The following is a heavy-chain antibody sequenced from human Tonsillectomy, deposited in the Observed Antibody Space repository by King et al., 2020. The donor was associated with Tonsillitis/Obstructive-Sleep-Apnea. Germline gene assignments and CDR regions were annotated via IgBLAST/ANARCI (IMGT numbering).Heavy chain of an antibody. CDR2: VYWDDAK. D-gene: IGHD4-23*01. CDR3: AHKPYGGNWESPTFXX. Sequence: TLKESGPTLVKPTQTLTLTCTFSGFSLNTSGVGVGWIRQPPGKALEWLALVYWDDAKRYSPSLKSRLTITKDTSKDQVVLTMTNMAPVDTATYYCAHKPYGGNWESPTFXXWGXXXXVTXSS. V-gene: IGHV2-5*02. J-gene: IGHJ4*02. CDR1: GFSLNTSGVG.